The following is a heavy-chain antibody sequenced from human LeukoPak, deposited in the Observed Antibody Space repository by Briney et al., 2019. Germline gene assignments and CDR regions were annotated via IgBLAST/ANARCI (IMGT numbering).Heavy chain of an antibody. J-gene: IGHJ5*02. D-gene: IGHD4-11*01. CDR3: ARRIRTTVTDNWFDP. Sequence: GASVKVSCKASGYTFTSYGISWVRQAPGKRREWMGWISAYNGNTNYAQKLQGRVTMTTDTSTSTAYMELRSLRSDDTAVYYCARRIRTTVTDNWFDPWGQGTLVTVSS. CDR2: ISAYNGNT. CDR1: GYTFTSYG. V-gene: IGHV1-18*01.